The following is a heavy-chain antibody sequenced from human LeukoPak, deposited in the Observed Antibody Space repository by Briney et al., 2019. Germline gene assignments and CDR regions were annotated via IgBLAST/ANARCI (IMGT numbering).Heavy chain of an antibody. D-gene: IGHD3-22*01. CDR2: INHSGST. CDR3: ARRSRYYYDSSGPSYFDY. Sequence: SETLSLTCAVYGGSFSGYYWSWIRQPPGKGLEWIGEINHSGSTNYNPSLKSRATISVDTSKNQFSLKLSSVTAADTAVYYCARRSRYYYDSSGPSYFDYWGQGTLVTVSS. CDR1: GGSFSGYY. J-gene: IGHJ4*02. V-gene: IGHV4-34*01.